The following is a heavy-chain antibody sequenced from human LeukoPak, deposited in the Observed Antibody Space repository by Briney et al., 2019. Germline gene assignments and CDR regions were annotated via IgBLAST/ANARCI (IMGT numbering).Heavy chain of an antibody. Sequence: GGSLRLSCAASGFTFSSYAMHWVRQAPGKGLEWVAVISYDGSNKYYADSVKGRFTISRDNSKNTLYLQMNSLRAEDTAVYYCAREGYCSGGSCYPGLLDYWGQGILVTVSS. D-gene: IGHD2-15*01. CDR2: ISYDGSNK. J-gene: IGHJ4*02. CDR3: AREGYCSGGSCYPGLLDY. V-gene: IGHV3-30*04. CDR1: GFTFSSYA.